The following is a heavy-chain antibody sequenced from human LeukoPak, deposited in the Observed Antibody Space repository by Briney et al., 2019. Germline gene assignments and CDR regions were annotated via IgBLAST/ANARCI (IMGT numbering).Heavy chain of an antibody. V-gene: IGHV3-74*01. D-gene: IGHD1-14*01. J-gene: IGHJ3*01. Sequence: PGGSLRLSCAASGCTFGNSWVHWVRQAPGKGLVWVSLINADGSTTSYADSVKGRITHSTDNARNTLSLEMNSLTIEDTAVYYCIVVVEPPDSDGFDVWGQGTMITVSS. CDR1: GCTFGNSW. CDR2: INADGSTT. CDR3: IVVVEPPDSDGFDV.